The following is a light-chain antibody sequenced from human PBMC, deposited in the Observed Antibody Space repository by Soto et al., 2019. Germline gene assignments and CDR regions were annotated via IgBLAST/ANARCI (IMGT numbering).Light chain of an antibody. V-gene: IGLV2-8*01. CDR2: EVS. CDR3: SSYAGSNKLL. Sequence: QSALTQPPSASGSPIQSVTVSCTRTSSDVGGYNYVSWYQQHPGKAPKLMIYEVSKRPSGDPDRFSGSKSGNTASLTVSGLQSEDEADYYCSSYAGSNKLLFGGGTKLTVL. J-gene: IGLJ2*01. CDR1: SSDVGGYNY.